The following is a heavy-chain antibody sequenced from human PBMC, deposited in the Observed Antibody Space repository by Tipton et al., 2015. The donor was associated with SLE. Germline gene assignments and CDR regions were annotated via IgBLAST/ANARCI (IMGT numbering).Heavy chain of an antibody. D-gene: IGHD1-26*01. J-gene: IGHJ3*02. CDR3: ARDRTLVGATQEGAFDI. Sequence: GSLRLSCAASGFTFSSYEINWVRQAPGKGLEWVSYISSSGSTIYYADSVKGRFTISRDNAKNSLYLQMNSLRAEDTAVYYCARDRTLVGATQEGAFDIWGQGTMVTVSS. CDR2: ISSSGSTI. V-gene: IGHV3-48*03. CDR1: GFTFSSYE.